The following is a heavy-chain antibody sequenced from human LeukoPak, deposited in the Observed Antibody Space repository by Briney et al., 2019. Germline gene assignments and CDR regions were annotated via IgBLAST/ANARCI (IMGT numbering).Heavy chain of an antibody. V-gene: IGHV3-30-3*01. J-gene: IGHJ4*02. CDR2: ISYDGSNK. Sequence: GGSLRLSCAASGFTFSSYWMHWVRQAPGKGQEWVADISYDGSNKYYADSVKGRFTISRDNSKNTLYLQMNSLRAEDTAVYYCARDSYSGSPFDYWGQGTLVTVSS. D-gene: IGHD1-26*01. CDR1: GFTFSSYW. CDR3: ARDSYSGSPFDY.